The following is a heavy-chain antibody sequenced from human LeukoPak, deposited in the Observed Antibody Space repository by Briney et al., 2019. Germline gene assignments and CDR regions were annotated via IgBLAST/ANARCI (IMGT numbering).Heavy chain of an antibody. CDR2: INPNSGGT. Sequence: EASVKVSCKASGYTFTGYYMHWVRQAPGQGLEWMGWINPNSGGTNYAQKFQGRVTMTRDTSISTAYMELSRLRSDDTAVYYCARVAPGEERWGAFDIWGQGTMVTVSS. CDR1: GYTFTGYY. J-gene: IGHJ3*02. V-gene: IGHV1-2*02. CDR3: ARVAPGEERWGAFDI. D-gene: IGHD2-21*01.